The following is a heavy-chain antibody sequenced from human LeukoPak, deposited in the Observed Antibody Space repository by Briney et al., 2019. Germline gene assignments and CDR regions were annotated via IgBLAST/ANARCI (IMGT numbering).Heavy chain of an antibody. J-gene: IGHJ4*02. CDR3: ATETNGRHYDC. V-gene: IGHV3-30*02. CDR2: TRYDGSNK. D-gene: IGHD1-14*01. CDR1: GFTFSNFG. Sequence: GGSLRLSCAASGFTFSNFGIRWVRQTPGKGLEWVAFTRYDGSNKYYADSVKGRFTIFRDNSKNTLYLQMNSLRAEDTAVYYCATETNGRHYDCWGQGTLLTVSS.